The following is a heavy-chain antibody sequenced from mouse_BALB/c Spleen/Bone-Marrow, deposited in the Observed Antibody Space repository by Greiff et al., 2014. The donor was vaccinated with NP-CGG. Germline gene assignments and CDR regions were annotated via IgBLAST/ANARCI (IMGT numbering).Heavy chain of an antibody. D-gene: IGHD1-1*01. CDR2: FYPGSGNI. CDR3: TRHFYGSSYFDY. J-gene: IGHJ2*01. CDR1: GYTFTDYI. V-gene: IGHV1-62-2*01. Sequence: QVQLQQSGAELVKPGASVKLSCKASGYTFTDYIIHWIKQRSGQGLEWIGWFYPGSGNIKYNEKFKDKATLTADKSSSTVYMELSRLTSEDSAVYFCTRHFYGSSYFDYWGQGTTLTVPS.